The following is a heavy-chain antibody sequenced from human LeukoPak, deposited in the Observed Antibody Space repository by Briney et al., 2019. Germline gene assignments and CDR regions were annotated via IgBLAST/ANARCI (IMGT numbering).Heavy chain of an antibody. CDR3: ARDILTGYDY. CDR2: ISYIGST. CDR1: DDSFSSHY. J-gene: IGHJ4*02. Sequence: PSETLSLTCAVSDDSFSSHYWTWIRQPPGKGLEWIGYISYIGSTNYNPSLKSRVTMSVDTSKNQFSLKLSSVTAADTAVYYCARDILTGYDYWGQGTLVTVSS. V-gene: IGHV4-59*11. D-gene: IGHD3-9*01.